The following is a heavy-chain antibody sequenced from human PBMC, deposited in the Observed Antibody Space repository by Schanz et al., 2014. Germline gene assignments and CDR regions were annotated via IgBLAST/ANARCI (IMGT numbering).Heavy chain of an antibody. CDR3: ARGGPAYYFDD. CDR1: GFTFSSYA. CDR2: ISGRDGST. V-gene: IGHV3-23*01. J-gene: IGHJ4*01. Sequence: EVQLLESGGGLVQPGGSLRLSCAASGFTFSSYAMTWVRQAPGMGLEWVSAISGRDGSTYYADSVKGRFTISRDNSKNTVYIQMNSLRAEDTAVYYCARGGPAYYFDDWGHGTLVTVSS.